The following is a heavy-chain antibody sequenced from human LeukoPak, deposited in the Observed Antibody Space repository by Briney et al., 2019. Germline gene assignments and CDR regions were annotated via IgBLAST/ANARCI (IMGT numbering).Heavy chain of an antibody. V-gene: IGHV3-21*01. Sequence: GGSLRLSCAASGFTLGSYAMSWVRQAPGKGLEWVSFIDSSSRYIYQADSVKGRFTISRDNAKSSVFLQLNSLRAEDTAVYYCARVGGHCTSTSCPPPDYWGQGTLVTVSS. D-gene: IGHD2-2*01. CDR2: IDSSSRYI. CDR1: GFTLGSYA. CDR3: ARVGGHCTSTSCPPPDY. J-gene: IGHJ4*02.